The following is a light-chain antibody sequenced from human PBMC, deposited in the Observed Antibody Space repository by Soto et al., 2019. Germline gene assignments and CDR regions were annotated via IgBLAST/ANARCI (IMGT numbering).Light chain of an antibody. CDR1: NVGTKN. CDR2: YDD. Sequence: SYVLTQPPSVSVAPGETATITCGGDNVGTKNVHWYQQKPGQAPVVVLYYDDDRPSGIPERFSGSNSGNTATLTISRVEVGDEADYYCQVWHFSSGVFGGGTKLTVL. J-gene: IGLJ2*01. V-gene: IGLV3-21*04. CDR3: QVWHFSSGV.